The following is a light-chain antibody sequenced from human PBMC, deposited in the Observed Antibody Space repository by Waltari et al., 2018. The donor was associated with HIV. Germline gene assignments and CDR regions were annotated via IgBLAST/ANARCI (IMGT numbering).Light chain of an antibody. CDR3: QSADSSGSFRV. V-gene: IGLV3-25*03. CDR1: ALTEHY. CDR2: KNI. J-gene: IGLJ2*01. Sequence: SYELTQPPSVSVSPGQTARIVCSGDALTEHYAYWYQQKAGQAPVMVMYKNIQRPSGIPERFSGSSSGTTVTLTISGVQAEDEADYYCQSADSSGSFRVFGGGTKVTVL.